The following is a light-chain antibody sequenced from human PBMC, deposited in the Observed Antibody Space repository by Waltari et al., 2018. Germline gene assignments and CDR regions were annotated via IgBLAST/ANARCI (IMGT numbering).Light chain of an antibody. V-gene: IGLV2-14*03. Sequence: QSALTQPASVSGSPGQSITISCTGTSSDVGGYNYVSWYQQHPGKAPKLMIYDVSNRPSGVSNRFSGSESGNTASLTISGLQAEDEADYYCRSFTSSNSWLFGGVTKLTVL. J-gene: IGLJ3*02. CDR1: SSDVGGYNY. CDR2: DVS. CDR3: RSFTSSNSWL.